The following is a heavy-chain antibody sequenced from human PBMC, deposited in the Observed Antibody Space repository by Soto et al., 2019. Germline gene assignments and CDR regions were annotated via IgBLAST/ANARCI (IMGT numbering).Heavy chain of an antibody. D-gene: IGHD2-21*02. V-gene: IGHV4-34*01. CDR1: GGSVNSGNYY. J-gene: IGHJ3*02. CDR3: ARGGRGTATTIVDAFHI. Sequence: QVQLQQWGAGLLKPSETLSLTCAVFGGSVNSGNYYWIWIRQPPGKGLEWIGEMSHSGGTHFSPSLQSRVTISVDTSKNQFSLKMSSVTAADTALYYCARGGRGTATTIVDAFHIWGPGTMVTFAS. CDR2: MSHSGGT.